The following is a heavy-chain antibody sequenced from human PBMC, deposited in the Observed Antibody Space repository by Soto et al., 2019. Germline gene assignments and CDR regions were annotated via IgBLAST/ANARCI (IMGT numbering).Heavy chain of an antibody. J-gene: IGHJ4*02. CDR1: GLTFTDYW. CDR3: ARGFQLWLRELDY. D-gene: IGHD5-18*01. CDR2: IKQDESEK. V-gene: IGHV3-7*03. Sequence: PGGSLRLSCVTYGLTFTDYWMSWVRQAPGKGLEWVANIKQDESEKNYLDSVKGRFTISRDNAKNSVYLQMNSLRAEDTAIYYCARGFQLWLRELDYWGQGALVTVSS.